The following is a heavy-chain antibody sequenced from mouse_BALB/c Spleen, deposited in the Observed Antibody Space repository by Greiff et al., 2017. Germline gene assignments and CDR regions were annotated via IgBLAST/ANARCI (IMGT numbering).Heavy chain of an antibody. CDR1: GFSLTSYG. J-gene: IGHJ4*01. CDR2: IWAGGST. V-gene: IGHV2-9*02. D-gene: IGHD2-2*01. Sequence: VKLVESGPGLVAPSQSLSITCTVSGFSLTSYGVHWVRQPPGKGLEWLGVIWAGGSTNYNSALMSRLSISKDNSKSQVFLKMNSLQTDDTAMYYCARDERVTRMAMDYWGQGTSVTVSS. CDR3: ARDERVTRMAMDY.